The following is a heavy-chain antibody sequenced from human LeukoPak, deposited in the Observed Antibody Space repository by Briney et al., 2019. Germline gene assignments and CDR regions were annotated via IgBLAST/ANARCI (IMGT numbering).Heavy chain of an antibody. J-gene: IGHJ4*02. CDR3: ARDGDGYNQNY. V-gene: IGHV4-4*09. Sequence: SETLSLTCTVSGGSISSYQWSWIRQAPGKGLEWIGYIHTSGSTIYSPSLKSRVTMSIDTSENRFSLKLSSVTAADTAVYYCARDGDGYNQNYWGQGTLVTVSS. CDR2: IHTSGST. CDR1: GGSISSYQ. D-gene: IGHD5-24*01.